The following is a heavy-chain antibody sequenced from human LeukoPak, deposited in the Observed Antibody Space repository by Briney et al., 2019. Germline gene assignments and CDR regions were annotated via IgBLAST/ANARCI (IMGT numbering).Heavy chain of an antibody. Sequence: GGSLRLSCAASGFTFSGYWMSWVRQAPGKGLEWVANIKQDGSEKYYVDSVKGRFTISRDNAKNSLYLQMNSLRAEDTAVYYCATASDFWSGYYPDYWGQGTLVTVSS. CDR1: GFTFSGYW. CDR2: IKQDGSEK. V-gene: IGHV3-7*03. CDR3: ATASDFWSGYYPDY. D-gene: IGHD3-3*01. J-gene: IGHJ4*02.